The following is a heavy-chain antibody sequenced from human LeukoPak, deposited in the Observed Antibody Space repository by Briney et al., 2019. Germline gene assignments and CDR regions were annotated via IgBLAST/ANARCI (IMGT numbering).Heavy chain of an antibody. CDR3: ARAGIRDYPPDWYFDL. D-gene: IGHD3-9*01. V-gene: IGHV4-30-2*01. CDR1: GGSISSGGYS. Sequence: SETLSLTCAVSGGSISSGGYSWSWIRQPPGKGLEWTGYIYHSGSTYYNPSLKSRVTISVDRSKNQFSLKLSSVTAADTAVYYCARAGIRDYPPDWYFDLWGRGTLVTVSS. J-gene: IGHJ2*01. CDR2: IYHSGST.